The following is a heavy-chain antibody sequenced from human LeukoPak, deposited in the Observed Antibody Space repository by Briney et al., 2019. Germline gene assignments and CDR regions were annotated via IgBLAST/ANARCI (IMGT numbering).Heavy chain of an antibody. CDR1: GFTFSSYS. CDR2: ISSSSSYI. Sequence: GGSLRLSWAASGFTFSSYSMNWVRQAPGKGPEWVSSISSSSSYIYYADSVKGRFTISRDNAKNSLYLQMNSLRAEDTAVYYCARGRITMVRGARGPLDYWGQGTLVTVSS. D-gene: IGHD3-10*01. J-gene: IGHJ4*02. CDR3: ARGRITMVRGARGPLDY. V-gene: IGHV3-21*01.